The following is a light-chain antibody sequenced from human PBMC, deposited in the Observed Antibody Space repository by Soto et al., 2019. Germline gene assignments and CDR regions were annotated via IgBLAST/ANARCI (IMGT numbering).Light chain of an antibody. J-gene: IGLJ2*01. CDR2: DVS. Sequence: QSVLTQPASVSGSPGQSITISCTGTSSDVTTYNYVSWYQQHPGKAPKLIIYDVSNRPSGVSNRFSGSKSGNTASLTISGLQADDEADYYCSSYTTSSTVVFGGGTKLTV. CDR3: SSYTTSSTVV. V-gene: IGLV2-14*01. CDR1: SSDVTTYNY.